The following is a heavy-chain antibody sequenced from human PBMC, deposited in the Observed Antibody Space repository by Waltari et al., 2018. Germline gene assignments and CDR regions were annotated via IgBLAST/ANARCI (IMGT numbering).Heavy chain of an antibody. V-gene: IGHV1-18*01. J-gene: IGHJ4*02. Sequence: QVHLVQSGAEVRQPGASVKVSCKAFGDTFISHGISWVRQAPGQGLEWMGWIRGYSGNTNYAQRLQDRLTMTTDTSAIIAYMELRSLRSDDTAVYYCARGGLTMATIDYWGQGTLVTVSS. CDR2: IRGYSGNT. D-gene: IGHD3-10*01. CDR3: ARGGLTMATIDY. CDR1: GDTFISHG.